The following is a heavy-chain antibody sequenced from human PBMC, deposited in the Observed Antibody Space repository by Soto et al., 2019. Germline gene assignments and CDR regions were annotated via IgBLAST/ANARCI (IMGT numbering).Heavy chain of an antibody. J-gene: IGHJ5*02. V-gene: IGHV3-23*01. D-gene: IGHD5-12*01. Sequence: EVQLLESGGGLVQPGGSLRLSCAASGFTFSSYAMSWVRQAPGKGLEWVSAISGSGGSTYYADSVKGRFTISRDNSKNTLYLQMNSLRAEDTAVYYCAKGSGYSGYDYSDIAVALGDGFDPWGQGTLVTVSS. CDR2: ISGSGGST. CDR3: AKGSGYSGYDYSDIAVALGDGFDP. CDR1: GFTFSSYA.